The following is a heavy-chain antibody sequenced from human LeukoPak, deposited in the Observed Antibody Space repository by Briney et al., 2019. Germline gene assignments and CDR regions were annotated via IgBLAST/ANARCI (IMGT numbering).Heavy chain of an antibody. Sequence: GGSLRLSCAASGFTFSSYSMNWVRQAPGKGLEWVSYLSYSSSTIYYADSVKGRFTISRDNAKNALYLQMNSLRAEDTAVYYCARDSIEGSGYSFDYWGRGTLVTVSS. CDR1: GFTFSSYS. J-gene: IGHJ4*02. V-gene: IGHV3-48*04. D-gene: IGHD3-22*01. CDR3: ARDSIEGSGYSFDY. CDR2: LSYSSSTI.